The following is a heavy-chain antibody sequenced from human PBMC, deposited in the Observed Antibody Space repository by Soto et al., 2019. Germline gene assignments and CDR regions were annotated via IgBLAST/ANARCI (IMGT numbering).Heavy chain of an antibody. CDR1: GGSVSSDTHY. D-gene: IGHD3-22*01. CDR2: IYSSGST. Sequence: SETLSLTCTVSGGSVSSDTHYWSWIRQPPGKRLEWIGFIYSSGSTNYNPSLKSRVTMSVDTSKNQFSLKLRSVIVADTAVYHCASYHDNTAPYHPSGAFDIWGQGIMATVSS. J-gene: IGHJ3*02. CDR3: ASYHDNTAPYHPSGAFDI. V-gene: IGHV4-61*01.